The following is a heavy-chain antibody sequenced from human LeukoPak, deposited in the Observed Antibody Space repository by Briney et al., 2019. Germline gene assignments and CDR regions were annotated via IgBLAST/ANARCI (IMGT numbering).Heavy chain of an antibody. CDR2: INPNSGGT. V-gene: IGHV1-2*02. D-gene: IGHD1-26*01. CDR3: AREELLAFDY. J-gene: IGHJ4*02. Sequence: ASVKVSCKASGYTFSGYYMHWVRQAPGQGLEWMGWINPNSGGTNYAQKFQGRVTMTADTSISTAYMELSRLRSDDTAVYYCAREELLAFDYWGQGSLVTVSS. CDR1: GYTFSGYY.